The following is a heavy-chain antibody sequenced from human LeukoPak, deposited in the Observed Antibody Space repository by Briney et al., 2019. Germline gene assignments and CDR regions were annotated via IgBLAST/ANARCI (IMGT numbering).Heavy chain of an antibody. V-gene: IGHV4-59*01. CDR1: GGSISSYH. CDR2: IYYSGST. Sequence: SETLSLTCTVSGGSISSYHWSWIRQPPGKGLEWIGYIYYSGSTNYNPSLKSRVTISVDTSKNQFSLKLSSVTAADTPVYCCGRLYYYDMDVWGKGTTVTVS. CDR3: GRLYYYDMDV. J-gene: IGHJ6*03.